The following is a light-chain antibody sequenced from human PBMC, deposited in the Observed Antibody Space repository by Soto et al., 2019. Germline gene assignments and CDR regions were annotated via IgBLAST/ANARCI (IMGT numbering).Light chain of an antibody. V-gene: IGKV3-11*01. Sequence: EIVLTQSPATLSLSPGERATLSCMASQSVSSSLGWYQQKPGQAPRLLIYDASSRATGIPARFSGSGSGTDFTLTISSLEPEDFAVYYCQQRSNWPRLTFGGGTKVEIK. J-gene: IGKJ4*01. CDR1: QSVSSS. CDR2: DAS. CDR3: QQRSNWPRLT.